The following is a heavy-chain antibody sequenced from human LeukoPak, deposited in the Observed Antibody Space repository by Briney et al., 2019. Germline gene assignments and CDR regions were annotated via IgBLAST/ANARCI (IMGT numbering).Heavy chain of an antibody. D-gene: IGHD5-18*01. J-gene: IGHJ4*02. V-gene: IGHV3-23*01. CDR3: ASTSGYSFGPDYFDY. CDR1: GFTFSIYA. Sequence: GGSLRLSCAASGFTFSIYAMSWVRQAPGKGLEWVSSITGSGETTYYAGSVKGHFTISRDNSKNTLYLQMNSLRAEDTAVYYCASTSGYSFGPDYFDYWGQGTLVTVSS. CDR2: ITGSGETT.